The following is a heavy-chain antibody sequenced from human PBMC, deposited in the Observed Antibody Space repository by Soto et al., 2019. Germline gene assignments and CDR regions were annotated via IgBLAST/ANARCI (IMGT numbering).Heavy chain of an antibody. D-gene: IGHD6-13*01. J-gene: IGHJ4*02. V-gene: IGHV3-33*01. Sequence: GGSLRLSCAASGFTFSSYGMHWVRQAPGKGLEWVAVIWYDGSNKYYADSVKGRFTISRDNSKNTLYLQMNSLRAEDTAVYYCARDSVAAAGTTDYWGQGTLVTVS. CDR2: IWYDGSNK. CDR3: ARDSVAAAGTTDY. CDR1: GFTFSSYG.